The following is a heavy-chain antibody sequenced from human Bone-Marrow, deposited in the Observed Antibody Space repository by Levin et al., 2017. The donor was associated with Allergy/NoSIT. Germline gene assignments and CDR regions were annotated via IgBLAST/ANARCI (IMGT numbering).Heavy chain of an antibody. CDR2: ILHTGSI. CDR1: GYSISSGYY. J-gene: IGHJ4*02. CDR3: ARLGAVANTGAIDH. Sequence: PSETLSLTCTVSGYSISSGYYWGWIRQPPGMGLEWIGSILHTGSIDYNTSLKGRVTLSVDTSKNQFSLSLSSVTAADTAIYYCARLGAVANTGAIDHWGQGSLVIVSS. D-gene: IGHD6-19*01. V-gene: IGHV4-38-2*02.